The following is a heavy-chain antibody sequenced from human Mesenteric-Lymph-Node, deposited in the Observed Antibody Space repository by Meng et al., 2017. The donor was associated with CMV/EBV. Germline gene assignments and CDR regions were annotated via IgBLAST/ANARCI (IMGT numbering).Heavy chain of an antibody. D-gene: IGHD6-13*01. V-gene: IGHV4-59*12. CDR3: ARDHSSTWYNYFDY. Sequence: SETLSLTCTVSGGSISSFYWNWLRQSPGKGLEWIGYNYYSGSTNYNPSLKSRLTMSVDTSKNQFSLRLSSVTAADTAVYYCARDHSSTWYNYFDYWGQGMLVTVSS. CDR2: NYYSGST. CDR1: GGSISSFY. J-gene: IGHJ4*02.